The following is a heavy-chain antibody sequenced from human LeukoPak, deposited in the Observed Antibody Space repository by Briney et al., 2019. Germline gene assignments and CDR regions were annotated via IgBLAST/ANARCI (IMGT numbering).Heavy chain of an antibody. Sequence: SETLSLTCTVSGGSVSSASDFWGWIRQPPGKGLEWIGTIYYSGTTYYNASLKSRVSISLRTSKNQFSLKLSSVNAADTAVYYCARDLTVVTLGGYFDSWGQGTLVTVSS. J-gene: IGHJ4*02. V-gene: IGHV4-39*07. CDR2: IYYSGTT. CDR3: ARDLTVVTLGGYFDS. D-gene: IGHD4-23*01. CDR1: GGSVSSASDF.